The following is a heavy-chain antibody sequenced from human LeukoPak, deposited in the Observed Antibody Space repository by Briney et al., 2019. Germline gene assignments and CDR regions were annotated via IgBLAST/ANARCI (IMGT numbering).Heavy chain of an antibody. Sequence: SETLSLTCTVSGGSISSSSYYWGWIRQPPGKGLEWIGSIYYSGSTYYNPSLKSRVTISVDTSKNQFSLKLSSVTAPDTAVYYCAAVVAATQSPYFDYWGQGTLVTVSS. CDR2: IYYSGST. D-gene: IGHD2-15*01. CDR1: GGSISSSSYY. J-gene: IGHJ4*02. V-gene: IGHV4-39*01. CDR3: AAVVAATQSPYFDY.